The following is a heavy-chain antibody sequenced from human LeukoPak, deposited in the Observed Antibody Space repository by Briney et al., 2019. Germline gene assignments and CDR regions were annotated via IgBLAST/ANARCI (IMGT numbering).Heavy chain of an antibody. J-gene: IGHJ5*02. CDR3: AKNGQRGFSFDP. D-gene: IGHD2-8*01. Sequence: PSETLSLTCAVYGGSFTGYHWSWIRQPPGKGLEWIGEGDHTGGTKYNPSLKSRVTISADSSKNQFSLKWYSVTAADTGLYYCAKNGQRGFSFDPWGQGTLVIVAS. CDR2: GDHTGGT. V-gene: IGHV4-34*01. CDR1: GGSFTGYH.